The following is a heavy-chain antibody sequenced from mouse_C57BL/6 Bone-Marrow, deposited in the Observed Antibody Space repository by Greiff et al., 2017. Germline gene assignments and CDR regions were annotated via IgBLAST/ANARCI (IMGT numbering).Heavy chain of an antibody. D-gene: IGHD2-3*01. V-gene: IGHV5-4*01. Sequence: EVQLVESGGGLVKPGGSLKLSCAASGFTFSSYAMSWVRQTPEQRLEWVATISDGCSYTYYPDNVKGRFTISRDNAKNNLYLQMSHLKSEDTAMYYCARGDGYPRAMDYWGQGTSVTVSS. CDR1: GFTFSSYA. CDR2: ISDGCSYT. J-gene: IGHJ4*01. CDR3: ARGDGYPRAMDY.